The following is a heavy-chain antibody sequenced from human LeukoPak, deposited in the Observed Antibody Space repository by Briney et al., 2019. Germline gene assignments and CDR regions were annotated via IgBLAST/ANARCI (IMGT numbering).Heavy chain of an antibody. D-gene: IGHD3-3*01. CDR1: GYTFTGYY. J-gene: IGHJ4*02. V-gene: IGHV1-2*02. CDR3: ARSGGSGYYPYYFDY. Sequence: ASVKVSCKASGYTFTGYYMHWVRQAPGQGLEWMGWINPNSGGTNYAQKFQGRVTMTRGTSISTAYMELSRLRSDDTAVYYCARSGGSGYYPYYFDYWGQGTLVTVSS. CDR2: INPNSGGT.